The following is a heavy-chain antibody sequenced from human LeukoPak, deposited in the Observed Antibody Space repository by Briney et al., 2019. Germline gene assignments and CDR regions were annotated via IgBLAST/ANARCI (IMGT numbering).Heavy chain of an antibody. CDR1: GGSFSGYY. CDR2: INHSGST. D-gene: IGHD3-3*01. CDR3: ARRTTIFGVAPTGYFDY. Sequence: SETLSLTCAVYGGSFSGYYWSWIRQPPGKGLEWIGEINHSGSTNYNPSLKSRVTISVDTSKNQFSLKLSSVTAADTAVYYCARRTTIFGVAPTGYFDYWGQGTLVTVSS. J-gene: IGHJ4*02. V-gene: IGHV4-34*01.